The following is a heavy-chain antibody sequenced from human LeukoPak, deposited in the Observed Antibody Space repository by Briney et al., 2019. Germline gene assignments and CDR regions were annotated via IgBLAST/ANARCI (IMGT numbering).Heavy chain of an antibody. CDR2: IYHSGTT. CDR1: VGSISSYY. J-gene: IGHJ4*02. V-gene: IGHV4-59*01. Sequence: SETLSLTCTVSVGSISSYYWSWIRQPPWRGLEWVGYIYHSGTTNYNPSLKSRVTISVDTSKSQFSLKLSSVTAADTAIYYCARNIVGPRQVDYWGQGTLVTVSS. CDR3: ARNIVGPRQVDY. D-gene: IGHD1-26*01.